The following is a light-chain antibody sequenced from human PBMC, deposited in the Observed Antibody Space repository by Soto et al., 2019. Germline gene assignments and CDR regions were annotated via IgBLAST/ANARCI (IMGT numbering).Light chain of an antibody. CDR3: HVWDTTNDHPL. Sequence: SYEPTQPPSVSVAPGETARITCGGKNIGSKSVHWYQQKTGQAPVLVIYYDSDRPSGIPERFSGSNSGNTATLTVSRVEAGDEADYYCHVWDTTNDHPLFGGGTKLTVL. CDR1: NIGSKS. J-gene: IGLJ2*01. V-gene: IGLV3-21*04. CDR2: YDS.